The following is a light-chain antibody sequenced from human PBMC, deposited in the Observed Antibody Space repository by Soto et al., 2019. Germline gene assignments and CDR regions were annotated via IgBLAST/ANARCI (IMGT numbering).Light chain of an antibody. Sequence: VLIQSLGTLSLSPGERATLSCRTSQSISSSYLAWYQQKPGQAPRLLIYGASTRVTGIPDRFSGSGSATDFTLTISRLEHEDFAVYYCQHYASSAITFGHGTRLPIK. J-gene: IGKJ5*01. V-gene: IGKV3-20*01. CDR2: GAS. CDR1: QSISSSY. CDR3: QHYASSAIT.